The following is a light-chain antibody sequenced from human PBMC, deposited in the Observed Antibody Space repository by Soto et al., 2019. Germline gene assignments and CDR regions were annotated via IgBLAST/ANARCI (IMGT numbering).Light chain of an antibody. J-gene: IGKJ2*01. CDR2: GAS. CDR1: QSVRSSY. Sequence: DIVLTQSPGTLSLSPGETATLSCRASQSVRSSYLAWYQQKPGQAPRLLIYGASSRATGILDRFSGSGSGTDFTLTISRLEPEDFAVYSCQQYGSSPGTFGQGTKLEI. V-gene: IGKV3-20*01. CDR3: QQYGSSPGT.